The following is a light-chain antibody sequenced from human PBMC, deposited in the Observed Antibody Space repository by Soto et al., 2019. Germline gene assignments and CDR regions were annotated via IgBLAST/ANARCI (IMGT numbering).Light chain of an antibody. Sequence: EIVLTQSPGTLSLSPGERATLSCWTSQSLSSSYLAWYQQKPGQAPRLLIYGASNRATGIPDRFSGSGSGTDVTLTISRLEPEDFALYYCQQYDNSVYTFGQGTRLEIK. J-gene: IGKJ2*01. CDR1: QSLSSSY. CDR3: QQYDNSVYT. CDR2: GAS. V-gene: IGKV3-20*01.